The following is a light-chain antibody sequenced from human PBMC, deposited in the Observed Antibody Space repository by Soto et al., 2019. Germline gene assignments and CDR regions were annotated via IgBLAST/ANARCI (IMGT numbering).Light chain of an antibody. J-gene: IGKJ5*01. CDR1: QSVSTY. V-gene: IGKV3-11*01. CDR2: GAS. Sequence: EIVLTKSPATLYLSPGERAALSCRASQSVSTYLAWYQQKPGQAPRLLIYGASNRATGIPARFSGSVSGTDFTLTISRLEPEDFAVYYCQQRSNWITFGQGTRLEI. CDR3: QQRSNWIT.